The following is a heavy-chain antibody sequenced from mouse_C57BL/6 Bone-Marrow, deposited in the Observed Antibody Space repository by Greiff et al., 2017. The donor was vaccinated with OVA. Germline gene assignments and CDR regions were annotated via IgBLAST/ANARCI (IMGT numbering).Heavy chain of an antibody. CDR2: IYPGDGST. J-gene: IGHJ3*01. CDR3: ARRGPVGWFAY. V-gene: IGHV1-78*01. CDR1: GYTFTDHT. D-gene: IGHD3-3*01. Sequence: QVQLQQSDAELVKPGASVKISCKVSGYTFTDHTIHWMKQRPVQGLEWIGDIYPGDGSTTYNEKFKGKATLTADKSSSTAYMQLSSLTSEDSAVYFCARRGPVGWFAYWGQGTLVTVSA.